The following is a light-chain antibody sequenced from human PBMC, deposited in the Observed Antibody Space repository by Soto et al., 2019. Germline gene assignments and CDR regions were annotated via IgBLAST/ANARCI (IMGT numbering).Light chain of an antibody. CDR1: SSDVGAYNF. V-gene: IGLV2-11*01. CDR2: AVT. J-gene: IGLJ1*01. CDR3: CSSAGSTSV. Sequence: QSVLTQPRSVSGSPGQSVTISCTGTSSDVGAYNFVSWYQQFPGKVPKLIIYAVTKRPSGVPDRFSGSKSGNTASLTISGLQAEDEADYYCCSSAGSTSVFGTGTKATVL.